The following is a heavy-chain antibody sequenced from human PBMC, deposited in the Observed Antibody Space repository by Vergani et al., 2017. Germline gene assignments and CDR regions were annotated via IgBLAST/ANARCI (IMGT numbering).Heavy chain of an antibody. V-gene: IGHV4-59*01. J-gene: IGHJ3*02. CDR2: INYSGST. Sequence: QVQLQESGPGLVKPSETLSLNCTVSGGPISSYYWSWIRQPPGKGLEWIGYINYSGSTNYNPSFKSRVTISVYTSKNQFSLKLSSVTAADTAVYYCARVERSGWSRGDAFDIWGQGTMVTVSS. CDR3: ARVERSGWSRGDAFDI. CDR1: GGPISSYY. D-gene: IGHD6-19*01.